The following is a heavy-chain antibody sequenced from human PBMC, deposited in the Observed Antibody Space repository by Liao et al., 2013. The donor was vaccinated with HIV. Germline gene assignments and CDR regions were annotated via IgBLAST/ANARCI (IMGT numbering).Heavy chain of an antibody. CDR2: IYYSGVT. Sequence: QLQLQESGPGLVKPSETLSLTCIVSGGSISTKSTYYWGWIRQPPGRGLEWIGSIYYSGVTYYNPSLKSRVTISVDTSKSQFSLNLSSVTAADTAVYYCAREVKNYASGTLQGPFDPWGQGTLVIVSS. CDR3: AREVKNYASGTLQGPFDP. D-gene: IGHD3-10*01. J-gene: IGHJ5*02. V-gene: IGHV4-39*07. CDR1: GGSISTKSTYY.